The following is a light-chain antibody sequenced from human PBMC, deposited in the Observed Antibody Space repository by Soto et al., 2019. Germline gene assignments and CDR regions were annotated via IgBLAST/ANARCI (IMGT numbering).Light chain of an antibody. CDR1: QSGISTD. Sequence: EIVLTQSPGTLSVSPGERATLSCRASQSGISTDLAWYQQKPGQAPRLLIYGASSRATGIPDRFSGSGSGADFTLTISRQAPDDFAVYYCQEYGTSRTFGRGTKVDIK. V-gene: IGKV3-20*01. CDR2: GAS. CDR3: QEYGTSRT. J-gene: IGKJ4*01.